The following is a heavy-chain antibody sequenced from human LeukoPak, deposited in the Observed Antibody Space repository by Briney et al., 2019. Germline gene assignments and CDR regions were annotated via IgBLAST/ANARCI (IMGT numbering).Heavy chain of an antibody. V-gene: IGHV4-34*01. D-gene: IGHD5-12*01. Sequence: PSETLSLTCAVYGGSFSGYYWSWIRQPPGKGLEWIGEINHSGSTNYNPSLKGRVTISVDTSKNQFSLELSSVTAADTAVYYCARVVATTKPYYFDYWGQGTLVTVSS. CDR2: INHSGST. CDR3: ARVVATTKPYYFDY. CDR1: GGSFSGYY. J-gene: IGHJ4*02.